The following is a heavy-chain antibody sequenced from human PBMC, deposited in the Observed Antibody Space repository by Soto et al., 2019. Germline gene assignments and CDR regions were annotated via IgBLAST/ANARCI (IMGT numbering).Heavy chain of an antibody. CDR3: ARDRVKMGDSGSYLYY. Sequence: QVQLVQSGAEVKKPGASVKVSCKASGYTFTSYYMHWVRQAPGQGLEWMGIINPSGGSTSYAQKFQGRVTRTRDTSTSTVYMELSSLRSEDTAVYYCARDRVKMGDSGSYLYYWGQGTLVTVSS. CDR2: INPSGGST. CDR1: GYTFTSYY. V-gene: IGHV1-46*01. D-gene: IGHD1-26*01. J-gene: IGHJ4*02.